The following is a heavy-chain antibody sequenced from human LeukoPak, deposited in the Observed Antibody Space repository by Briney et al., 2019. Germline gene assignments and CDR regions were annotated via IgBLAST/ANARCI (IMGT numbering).Heavy chain of an antibody. D-gene: IGHD4-11*01. V-gene: IGHV3-74*01. Sequence: PGGSLRLSCAASGFNLSSYWMHWVRQAPGKGLVWVSRINSDGSSKSYADSVHGRFTISRDNAKNTLYLQMNSLRAEDTAVYYCASTHDYSNFNWFDPWGQGTLVTVSS. CDR1: GFNLSSYW. CDR2: INSDGSSK. J-gene: IGHJ5*02. CDR3: ASTHDYSNFNWFDP.